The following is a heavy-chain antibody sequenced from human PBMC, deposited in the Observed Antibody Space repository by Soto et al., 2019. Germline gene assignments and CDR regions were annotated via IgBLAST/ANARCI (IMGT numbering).Heavy chain of an antibody. Sequence: QLQLQESGPGLVKPSATLSLICTVSGGSISSNNYYWGWIRQPPGKGLEGIGSIYYSGSTYYNPSLKSRVTISVDTSKNQCSLTLSSVTAADTAVYYCARRGTSSGYGYWGQGTLVTVSS. CDR1: GGSISSNNYY. D-gene: IGHD6-13*01. V-gene: IGHV4-39*01. J-gene: IGHJ4*02. CDR2: IYYSGST. CDR3: ARRGTSSGYGY.